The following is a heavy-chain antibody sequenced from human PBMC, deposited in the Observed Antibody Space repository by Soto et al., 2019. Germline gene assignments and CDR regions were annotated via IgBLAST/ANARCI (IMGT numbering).Heavy chain of an antibody. Sequence: QVQLQQWGAGLLKPSETLSLNCAVTGGSLSCYYWSWLRQPPGKGLEWIGEVKDGGHTNYSPSLRGRVTISSDTSNNQFSLRLNSVTAADTGVYYCARGQEGVVATHWDQGSLVTVSS. V-gene: IGHV4-34*01. CDR3: ARGQEGVVATH. J-gene: IGHJ4*02. CDR2: VKDGGHT. CDR1: GGSLSCYY. D-gene: IGHD5-12*01.